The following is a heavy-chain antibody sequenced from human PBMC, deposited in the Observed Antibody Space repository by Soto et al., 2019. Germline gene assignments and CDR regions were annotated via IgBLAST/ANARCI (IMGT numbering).Heavy chain of an antibody. V-gene: IGHV3-23*05. Sequence: EVQLLESGGGLVQPGGSLRLSCAASGFTFSTYAMSWVRQAPGKALEWVSTIDNSGGITYYADSVKGRFTISRDNSKNTLDLQMNSLVAWDTGLYYCAKGGYNYGFLFDCWGQGTLVTVSS. J-gene: IGHJ4*02. CDR2: IDNSGGIT. CDR1: GFTFSTYA. D-gene: IGHD5-18*01. CDR3: AKGGYNYGFLFDC.